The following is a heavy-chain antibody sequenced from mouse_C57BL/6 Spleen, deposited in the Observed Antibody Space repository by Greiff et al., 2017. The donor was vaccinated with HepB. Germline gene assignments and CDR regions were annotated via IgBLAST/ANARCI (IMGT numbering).Heavy chain of an antibody. CDR2: IYPGDGDT. Sequence: QVQLQQSGPELVKPGASVKISCKASGYAFSSSWMNWVKQRPGKGLEWIGRIYPGDGDTNYNGKFKGKATLTADKSSSTAYMQLSSLTSEDSAVYFCARSLYYDYVTYYAMDYWGQGTSVTVSS. J-gene: IGHJ4*01. CDR1: GYAFSSSW. D-gene: IGHD2-4*01. CDR3: ARSLYYDYVTYYAMDY. V-gene: IGHV1-82*01.